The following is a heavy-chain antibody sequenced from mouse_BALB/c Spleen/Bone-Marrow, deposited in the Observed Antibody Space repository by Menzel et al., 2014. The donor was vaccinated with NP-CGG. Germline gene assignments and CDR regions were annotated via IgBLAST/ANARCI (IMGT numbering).Heavy chain of an antibody. CDR2: SNPDNDST. Sequence: EVQLQQSGPEVVKPGASVKMSCKASGYTFTSYVMHWVKQKPGQGLEWIGYSNPDNDSTKYNEKFKGKATLTSDKSSSTAYMELSSLTSEDSAVYYCAREDYGSSPYYFDYWGQGTTLTVSS. CDR1: GYTFTSYV. CDR3: AREDYGSSPYYFDY. D-gene: IGHD1-1*01. V-gene: IGHV1-14*01. J-gene: IGHJ2*01.